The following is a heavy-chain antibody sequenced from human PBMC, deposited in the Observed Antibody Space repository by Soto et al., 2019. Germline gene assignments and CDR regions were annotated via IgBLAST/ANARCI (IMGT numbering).Heavy chain of an antibody. CDR3: ARASYYDFWSGLTLDY. Sequence: GGSLRLSCAASGFTFSSYGMHWVRQAPGKGLEWVAVIWYDGSNKYYADSVKGRFTISRDNSKNTLYLQMNSLRAEDTAVYYCARASYYDFWSGLTLDYWGQGTLVTVSS. V-gene: IGHV3-33*01. J-gene: IGHJ4*02. D-gene: IGHD3-3*01. CDR2: IWYDGSNK. CDR1: GFTFSSYG.